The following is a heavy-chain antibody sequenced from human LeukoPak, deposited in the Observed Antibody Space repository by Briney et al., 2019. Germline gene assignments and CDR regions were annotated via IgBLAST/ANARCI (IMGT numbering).Heavy chain of an antibody. CDR2: IKSKTDGGTT. CDR3: TTRPRYNGSPRDY. D-gene: IGHD1-26*01. CDR1: GFTFTQYG. J-gene: IGHJ4*02. V-gene: IGHV3-15*01. Sequence: KPGGSLRLSCATSGFTFTQYGMNWVRQAPGKGLEWVGRIKSKTDGGTTDYAAPVKGRFTISRDDSKNTLYLQMNSLKTEDTALYYCTTRPRYNGSPRDYWGQGTLVTVSS.